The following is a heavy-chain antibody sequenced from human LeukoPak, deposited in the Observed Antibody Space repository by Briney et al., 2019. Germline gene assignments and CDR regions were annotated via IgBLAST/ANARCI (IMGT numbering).Heavy chain of an antibody. CDR3: ARERGKDDTTMASFDY. J-gene: IGHJ4*02. CDR2: ISSSGSTI. CDR1: GFTFSSYE. V-gene: IGHV3-48*03. Sequence: PGGSLRLSCAASGFTFSSYEMNWVRQAPGKGLEWVSYISSSGSTIYYADSVKGRFTISRDNAKNSLYLQMNSLRAEDMAVYYCARERGKDDTTMASFDYWGQGTLVTVAS. D-gene: IGHD5-18*01.